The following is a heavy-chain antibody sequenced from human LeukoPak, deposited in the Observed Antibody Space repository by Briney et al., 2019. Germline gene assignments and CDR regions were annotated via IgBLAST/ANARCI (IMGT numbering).Heavy chain of an antibody. D-gene: IGHD3-10*01. J-gene: IGHJ5*02. V-gene: IGHV1-46*01. Sequence: ASVKVSCKASGDIFTNYYMHWVRQAPGQGLEWMGIINPSGGSTSYAQKFQGRVTMTRDTSTSTAYMELSSLRSEDTAVYYCARDLIRDPRFDPWGQGTLVTVSS. CDR3: ARDLIRDPRFDP. CDR1: GDIFTNYY. CDR2: INPSGGST.